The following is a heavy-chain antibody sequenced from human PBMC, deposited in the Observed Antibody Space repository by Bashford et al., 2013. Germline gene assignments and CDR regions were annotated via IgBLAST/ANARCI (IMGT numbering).Heavy chain of an antibody. J-gene: IGHJ6*02. CDR3: ARPGLRSYGMDV. CDR2: IRSKANGGTT. Sequence: VRQAPGKGLEWVGLIRSKANGGTTEYAASVKGRLTISRDDSESIAYLQMNSLRAEDTAVYYCARPGLRSYGMDVWGQGTTVTVSS. D-gene: IGHD4-17*01. V-gene: IGHV3-49*02.